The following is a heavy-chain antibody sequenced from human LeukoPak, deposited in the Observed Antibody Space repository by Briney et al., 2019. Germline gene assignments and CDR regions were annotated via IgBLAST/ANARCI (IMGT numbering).Heavy chain of an antibody. Sequence: ASVKVSCTASGYTFTSYYMHWVRQAPGQGLEWMGIINPSGGNTSYAQKFQGRVTMTRDMSTSTVYMELSSLRSEDTAVYYCATLSGSYLGIDYWGQGTLVTVSS. CDR1: GYTFTSYY. CDR2: INPSGGNT. V-gene: IGHV1-46*01. D-gene: IGHD1-26*01. CDR3: ATLSGSYLGIDY. J-gene: IGHJ4*02.